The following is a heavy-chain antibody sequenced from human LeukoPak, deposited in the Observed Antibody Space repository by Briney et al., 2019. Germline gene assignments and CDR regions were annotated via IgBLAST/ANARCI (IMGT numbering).Heavy chain of an antibody. J-gene: IGHJ3*02. V-gene: IGHV3-7*01. CDR1: GFTFSSYW. D-gene: IGHD1-26*01. Sequence: GGSLRLSCAASGFTFSSYWMNWVRQAPGKGLEWVANIKQDGSEKYYVDSVKGRFTISRDNAKNSLYLQMNSLRAEDTAVYYCARAGGTYYGIAFDIWGQGIVVTVSS. CDR2: IKQDGSEK. CDR3: ARAGGTYYGIAFDI.